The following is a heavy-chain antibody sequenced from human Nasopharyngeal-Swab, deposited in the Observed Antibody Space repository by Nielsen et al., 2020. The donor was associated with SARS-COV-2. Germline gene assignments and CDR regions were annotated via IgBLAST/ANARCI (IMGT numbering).Heavy chain of an antibody. Sequence: SVKVSCKASGGTFSSYAISWVRQASGQGLEWMGRIIPILGIANYAQKFQGRVTITADKSTSTAYMELSSLRSEDTAVYYCARGDSYGASWYFDLWGRGTLVTVSS. CDR1: GGTFSSYA. J-gene: IGHJ2*01. D-gene: IGHD5-18*01. V-gene: IGHV1-69*04. CDR2: IIPILGIA. CDR3: ARGDSYGASWYFDL.